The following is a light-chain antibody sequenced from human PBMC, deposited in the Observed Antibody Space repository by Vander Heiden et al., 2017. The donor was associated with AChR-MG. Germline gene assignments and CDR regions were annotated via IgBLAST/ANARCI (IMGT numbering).Light chain of an antibody. CDR2: GAT. CDR3: QQDGTSSIT. J-gene: IGKJ5*01. V-gene: IGKV3-20*01. Sequence: EIVLTQSPGTLSLSPGERATLSCRASESVSSSYLAWYQQKPGQAPRLLMYGATSRATGNPDRFSGSGSGTDFTLTISRLDAEDFVVYYCQQDGTSSITFGQGTRLEIK. CDR1: ESVSSSY.